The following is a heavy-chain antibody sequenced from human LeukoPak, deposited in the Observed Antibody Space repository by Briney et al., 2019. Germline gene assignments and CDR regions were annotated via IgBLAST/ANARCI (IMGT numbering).Heavy chain of an antibody. D-gene: IGHD3-3*01. CDR1: GFTFSSYW. J-gene: IGHJ6*03. V-gene: IGHV3-7*01. CDR3: ARDIAPYDFWSGYHIYYYYYYMDV. CDR2: IKQDGSEK. Sequence: GGSLRLSCAASGFTFSSYWMSWVRQAPGKGLEWVANIKQDGSEKYYVDSVKGRFTISRDNAKNSLYLQMDSLRAEDTAVYYCARDIAPYDFWSGYHIYYYYYYMDVWGKGTTVTVSS.